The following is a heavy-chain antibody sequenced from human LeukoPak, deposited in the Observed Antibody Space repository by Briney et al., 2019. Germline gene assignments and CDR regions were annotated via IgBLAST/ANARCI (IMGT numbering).Heavy chain of an antibody. D-gene: IGHD6-13*01. CDR1: GGSISSGGYY. Sequence: PSQTLSLTCTVSGGSISSGGYYWSWIRQPPGKGLEWIGYIYHSGSTYYNPSLKSRVTISVDRSKNQFSLKLSSVTAADTAVYYCARAGGRPGIAAAGHNPTDYYYGMDVWGQGTTVTVSS. V-gene: IGHV4-30-2*01. CDR2: IYHSGST. J-gene: IGHJ6*02. CDR3: ARAGGRPGIAAAGHNPTDYYYGMDV.